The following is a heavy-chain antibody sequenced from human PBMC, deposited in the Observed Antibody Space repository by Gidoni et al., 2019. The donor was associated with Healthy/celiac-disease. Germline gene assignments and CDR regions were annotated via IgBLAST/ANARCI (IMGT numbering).Heavy chain of an antibody. V-gene: IGHV3-23*01. J-gene: IGHJ4*02. CDR2: ISGSGGST. CDR1: GFNFSSNA. D-gene: IGHD5-12*01. Sequence: EVQPLESGGGLVQPGGSLRLSWAASGFNFSSNAMGWVRQAPGKGLEWVSAISGSGGSTYYADSVKGRFTISIDNSKNTLYLQMNSLRAEDTAVYYCAKETERSQWLRPDYWGQGTLVTVSS. CDR3: AKETERSQWLRPDY.